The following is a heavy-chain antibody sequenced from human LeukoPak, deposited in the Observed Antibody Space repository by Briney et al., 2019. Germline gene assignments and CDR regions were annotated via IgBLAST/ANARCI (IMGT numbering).Heavy chain of an antibody. CDR2: ISSSSSTI. D-gene: IGHD2-2*01. J-gene: IGHJ4*02. CDR3: ARGDIVVVPAAFDY. V-gene: IGHV3-48*01. CDR1: GFTFSSYS. Sequence: PGGSLRLSCAASGFTFSSYSMNWVRQAPGKGLEWVSYISSSSSTIYYADSVKGRFTISRDNAKNSLYLQMNSLRAEDTAVYYCARGDIVVVPAAFDYWGQGTLVTVSS.